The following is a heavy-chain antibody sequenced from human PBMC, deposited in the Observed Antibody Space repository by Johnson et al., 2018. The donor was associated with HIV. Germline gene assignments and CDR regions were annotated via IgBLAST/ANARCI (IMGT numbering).Heavy chain of an antibody. CDR3: LREDNAVDF. Sequence: EVQLVESGGGLVQPGDSLRLSCAASGFALSGYWMHWVRQVSGKGLEWVSHINRDGSIINYADSVKGRFTISRDNANNTLHLQMNFVRAEDMALYYCLREDNAVDFWGQGTMVTVSS. D-gene: IGHD2-15*01. CDR2: INRDGSII. CDR1: GFALSGYW. J-gene: IGHJ3*01. V-gene: IGHV3-74*01.